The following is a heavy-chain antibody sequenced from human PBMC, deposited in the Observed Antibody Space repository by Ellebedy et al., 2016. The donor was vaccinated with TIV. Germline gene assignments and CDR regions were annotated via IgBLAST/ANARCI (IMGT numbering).Heavy chain of an antibody. CDR2: IDWDDDT. Sequence: SGPTLVKPTQTLTLTCTLSGLSVSSNKMSVSWFRQSPGKALEWLARIDWDDDTFYNTSLRTRLTISKDTSKNQVVLTMTVMEPVDTARYYCTRTSRDAFDIWGQGTMVIVSS. CDR3: TRTSRDAFDI. CDR1: GLSVSSNKMS. J-gene: IGHJ3*02. V-gene: IGHV2-70*04.